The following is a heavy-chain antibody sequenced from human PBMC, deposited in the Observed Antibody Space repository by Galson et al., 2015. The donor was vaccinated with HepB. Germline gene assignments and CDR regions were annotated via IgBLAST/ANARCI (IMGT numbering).Heavy chain of an antibody. J-gene: IGHJ4*02. CDR2: INPNSGGI. Sequence: SVKVSCKASGYTFTGYYMHWVRQAPGQGLEWMGWINPNSGGINYAQKFQGRVTMTRDTSISTAYMELSRLRSDDTAVYYCARDLAFGGSSSFDYWGQGTLVTVSS. CDR1: GYTFTGYY. CDR3: ARDLAFGGSSSFDY. D-gene: IGHD6-13*01. V-gene: IGHV1-2*02.